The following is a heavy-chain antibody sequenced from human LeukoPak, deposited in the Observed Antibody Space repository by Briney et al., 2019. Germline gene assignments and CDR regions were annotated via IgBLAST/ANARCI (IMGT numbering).Heavy chain of an antibody. D-gene: IGHD4-11*01. CDR3: GKGVRRRFDCSNSLEY. CDR2: IWNDGSNK. V-gene: IGHV3-33*06. J-gene: IGHJ4*02. Sequence: PGRSLRPSCAPSGYTFRLYGMHWVRQAPGRGLEWVAVIWNDGSNKYYADSLKGRFTISRDNSNNTVDVHMNSLRAEDAAVYYCGKGVRRRFDCSNSLEYWGRGTRVSVFS. CDR1: GYTFRLYG.